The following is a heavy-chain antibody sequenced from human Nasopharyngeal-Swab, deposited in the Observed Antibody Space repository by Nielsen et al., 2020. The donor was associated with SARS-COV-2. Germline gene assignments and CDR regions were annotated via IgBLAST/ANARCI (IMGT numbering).Heavy chain of an antibody. J-gene: IGHJ3*02. D-gene: IGHD2-2*03. Sequence: SETLSLSCTVSGGSISSYSWSWIRQPPGKGLEWIGYIYYSGSTNYNPSLKSRATISVDTSKNQFSLKLSSVTAADTAVYYCARTGDLDIVVVPAALWAFDIWGQGTMVTVSS. CDR3: ARTGDLDIVVVPAALWAFDI. CDR2: IYYSGST. V-gene: IGHV4-59*01. CDR1: GGSISSYS.